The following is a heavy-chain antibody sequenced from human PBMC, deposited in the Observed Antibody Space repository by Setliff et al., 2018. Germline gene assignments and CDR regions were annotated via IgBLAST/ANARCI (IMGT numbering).Heavy chain of an antibody. D-gene: IGHD1-26*01. Sequence: ASVKVSCKASGYTFTAYYMHWVRQAPGQGLEWMGWINPGSGATNLAQTMQGRLTITADESSRTTSMELRSLISEDTAIYFCSRGRSGLLVGAFSPFDQWGQGTLVTVSS. J-gene: IGHJ4*02. V-gene: IGHV1-2*02. CDR3: SRGRSGLLVGAFSPFDQ. CDR2: INPGSGAT. CDR1: GYTFTAYY.